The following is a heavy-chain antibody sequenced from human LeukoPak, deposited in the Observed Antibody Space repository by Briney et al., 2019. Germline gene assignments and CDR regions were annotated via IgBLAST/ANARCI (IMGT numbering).Heavy chain of an antibody. CDR2: ISYDGSNK. V-gene: IGHV3-30*18. D-gene: IGHD2-2*01. CDR1: GFTFSSYG. J-gene: IGHJ4*02. CDR3: AKDYALTEY. Sequence: GGSLRLSCAASGFTFSSYGMHWVRQAPGKGLEWVAVISYDGSNKYYADSVKGRFTISRDNSKNTLYLQMNSLRAEDTAVYYCAKDYALTEYWGQGTLVTVSS.